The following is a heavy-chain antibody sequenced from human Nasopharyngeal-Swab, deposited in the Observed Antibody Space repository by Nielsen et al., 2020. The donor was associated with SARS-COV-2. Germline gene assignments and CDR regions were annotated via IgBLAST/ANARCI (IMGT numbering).Heavy chain of an antibody. CDR2: ISYDGSNE. CDR3: ARVGGGSYYFDY. Sequence: GGSLRLSCAASGLTFSSSGMDWVRQAPGKGLEWVAVISYDGSNEYYGDSVKGRFTISRDNSKNTLYLQMNSLRAEDTAVYYCARVGGGSYYFDYWGQGTLVTVSS. D-gene: IGHD1-26*01. CDR1: GLTFSSSG. V-gene: IGHV3-30*03. J-gene: IGHJ4*02.